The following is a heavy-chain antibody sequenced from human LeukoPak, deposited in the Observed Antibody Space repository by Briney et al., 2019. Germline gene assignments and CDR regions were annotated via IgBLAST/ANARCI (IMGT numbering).Heavy chain of an antibody. CDR2: ISSSGSTI. Sequence: GGALRLSCAASGFTFSSYEMNWVRQAPGKGLEWVSYISSSGSTIYYADSVKGRFTISRDNAKNSLYLPMNSLRAEDTAGYFCGRESGYGDYGYWGEGSLVTVSS. J-gene: IGHJ4*02. D-gene: IGHD4-17*01. CDR1: GFTFSSYE. V-gene: IGHV3-48*03. CDR3: GRESGYGDYGY.